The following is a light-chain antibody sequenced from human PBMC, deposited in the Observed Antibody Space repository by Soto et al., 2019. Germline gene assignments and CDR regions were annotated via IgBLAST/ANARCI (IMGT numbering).Light chain of an antibody. V-gene: IGKV3-11*01. CDR2: DAS. Sequence: EIVLTQSPATLSLSPGERATLSCSASQSVSSYLAWYQQKPGQAPRLLIYDASNRATGIPARISGSGSGADVTRTISSLEPEDFAIYYCHQRSNWPPVTFGGGTKVEIK. CDR1: QSVSSY. CDR3: HQRSNWPPVT. J-gene: IGKJ4*01.